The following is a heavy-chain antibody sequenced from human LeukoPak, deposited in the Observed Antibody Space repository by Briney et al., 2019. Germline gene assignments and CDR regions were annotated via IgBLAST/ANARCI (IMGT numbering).Heavy chain of an antibody. V-gene: IGHV3-23*01. CDR1: GFTFSSYA. D-gene: IGHD3-3*01. J-gene: IGHJ5*02. CDR2: ISGSGGST. CDR3: AKGTTIFGVVIRYWSGNWFDP. Sequence: PGGSLRLSCAASGFTFSSYAMSWVRQAPGKGLEWVSAISGSGGSTYYADSVKGRFTISRDNSKNTLYLQMNSLRAEDTAVYYCAKGTTIFGVVIRYWSGNWFDPWGQGTLVTVSS.